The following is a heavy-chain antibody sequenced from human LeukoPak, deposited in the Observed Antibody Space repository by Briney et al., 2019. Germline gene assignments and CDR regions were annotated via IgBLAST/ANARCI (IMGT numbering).Heavy chain of an antibody. Sequence: PSETLSLTCAVYGGSFSGYYWSWIRQPPGKGLEWIGEINHSGSTNYNPSLKSRVTISVDTSKNQFSLKLSSVTAADTAVYYCARTSVFGVVNWFDPWGQGTLVTVSS. CDR1: GGSFSGYY. CDR2: INHSGST. CDR3: ARTSVFGVVNWFDP. V-gene: IGHV4-34*01. D-gene: IGHD3-3*01. J-gene: IGHJ5*02.